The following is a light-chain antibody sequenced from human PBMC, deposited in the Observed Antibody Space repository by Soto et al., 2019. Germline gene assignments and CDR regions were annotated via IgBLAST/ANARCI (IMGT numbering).Light chain of an antibody. Sequence: QSALTQPPSVSGSPGQSVTISCTATTTDIDNYDSVSWYQQLPGTAPKLLIYRNNQRPSGVPDRFSGSKSGTSASLAISGLRSEDEADYYCAAWDDSLSGVVFGGGTKLTVL. CDR3: AAWDDSLSGVV. V-gene: IGLV1-47*01. CDR1: TTDIDNYD. J-gene: IGLJ2*01. CDR2: RNN.